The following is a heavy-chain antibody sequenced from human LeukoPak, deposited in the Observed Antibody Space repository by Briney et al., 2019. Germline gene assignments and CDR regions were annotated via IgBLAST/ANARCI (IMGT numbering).Heavy chain of an antibody. CDR2: ITTSDGNT. CDR1: GFTFSSYT. CDR3: ARDRDYVGYFDY. V-gene: IGHV3-23*01. Sequence: GGSLRLSCAASGFTFSSYTMSRVRQAPGKGLEWVSTITTSDGNTYYADSVKSRFTISRDNSKNTLYLQMNSLRAEDTAVYYCARDRDYVGYFDYWGQGTLVTVSS. J-gene: IGHJ4*02. D-gene: IGHD4-17*01.